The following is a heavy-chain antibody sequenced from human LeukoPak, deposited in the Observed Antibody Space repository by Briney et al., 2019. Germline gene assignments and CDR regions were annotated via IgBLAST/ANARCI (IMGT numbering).Heavy chain of an antibody. J-gene: IGHJ4*02. D-gene: IGHD5-24*01. CDR2: IYYTGNT. Sequence: PSETLSLTCTVSSGSISSYYWSWIRQPPGKGLEWIGYIYYTGNTNYKPSLKGRVTISIDTSKNPFSLKLTSVTAADPAVYYCARAGGYNSPFAYWGQGTLVTVSS. CDR3: ARAGGYNSPFAY. V-gene: IGHV4-59*01. CDR1: SGSISSYY.